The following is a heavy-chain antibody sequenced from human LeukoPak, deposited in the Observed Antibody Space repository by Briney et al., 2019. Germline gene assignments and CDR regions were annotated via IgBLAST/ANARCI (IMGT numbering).Heavy chain of an antibody. CDR2: ISAYNGNT. Sequence: ASVTVSYMASGYTFTNYCIRWVRQPPARGLEWMGWISAYNGNTNYEQKLQGRGTIITNTSTSTAYPELRSLRPDNTAVFFFSRGLHSSTSVRVWCGESHWGQGTLVTVSS. CDR3: SRGLHSSTSVRVWCGESH. D-gene: IGHD3-10*01. J-gene: IGHJ4*02. V-gene: IGHV1-18*01. CDR1: GYTFTNYC.